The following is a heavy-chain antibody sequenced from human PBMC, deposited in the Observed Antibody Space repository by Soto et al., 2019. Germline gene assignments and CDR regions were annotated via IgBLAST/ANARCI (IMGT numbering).Heavy chain of an antibody. CDR1: GDSVSSNSAA. CDR2: TYYRSKWYN. D-gene: IGHD2-15*01. J-gene: IGHJ5*02. V-gene: IGHV6-1*01. CDR3: ARVRGVVVGAPSNNWFDP. Sequence: SQTLSLTCAISGDSVSSNSAAWNWIRQSPSRGLEWLGRTYYRSKWYNDYAVSVKSRITINPDTSKNQFSLQLNSVTPEDTAVYYCARVRGVVVGAPSNNWFDPWGQGTLVTVSS.